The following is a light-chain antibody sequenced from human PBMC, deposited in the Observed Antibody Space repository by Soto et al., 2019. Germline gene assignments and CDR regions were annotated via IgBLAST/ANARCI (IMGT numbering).Light chain of an antibody. CDR1: QSVSSN. V-gene: IGKV3D-15*01. J-gene: IGKJ4*01. Sequence: EIVLTQSPATLSLSPGERATLSCRASQSVSSNLAWYQQKPGQAPRLLIYGASTRATGIPARFSGSGSGTVFPLTSSSLPSEFFAVYYRQRNNSWPPLTFGGGTKVEIK. CDR3: QRNNSWPPLT. CDR2: GAS.